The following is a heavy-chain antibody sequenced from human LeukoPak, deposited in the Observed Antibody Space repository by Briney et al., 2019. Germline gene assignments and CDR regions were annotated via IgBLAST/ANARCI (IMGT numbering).Heavy chain of an antibody. CDR2: IRSIAYGGIT. J-gene: IGHJ6*03. CDR1: ESTSGDYA. CDR3: SSPRPYGSSLNLDQFYYYYLDV. D-gene: IGHD6-19*01. V-gene: IGHV3-49*01. Sequence: GGSLSLSWTAAESTSGDYAMSWFRQAPGKGVEWVGFIRSIAYGGITEISASVKARFTISRGGSKSIAYRQLDCVKMEESSGLYRSSPRPYGSSLNLDQFYYYYLDVWGKGTTVTVSS.